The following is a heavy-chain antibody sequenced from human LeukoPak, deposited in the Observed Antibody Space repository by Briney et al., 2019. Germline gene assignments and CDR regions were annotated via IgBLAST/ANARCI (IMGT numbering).Heavy chain of an antibody. D-gene: IGHD1-26*01. Sequence: SETLSLTCTVSDGSISSNSYYWGWIRQPPGKGLEWIGSISYSGRTYYNPSLESRVTISVDASKNQFSLELNSVTAADTAVYYCARDVGALFYWGQGTLVTVSS. CDR1: DGSISSNSYY. J-gene: IGHJ4*02. CDR2: ISYSGRT. CDR3: ARDVGALFY. V-gene: IGHV4-39*07.